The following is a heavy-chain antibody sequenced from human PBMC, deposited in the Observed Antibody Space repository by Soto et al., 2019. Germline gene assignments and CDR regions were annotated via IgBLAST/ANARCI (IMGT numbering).Heavy chain of an antibody. V-gene: IGHV3-30-3*01. CDR2: ISYDGSNK. CDR1: GFTFSSYA. Sequence: QVQLVESGGGVVQPGRSLRLSCAASGFTFSSYAMHWVRQAPGKGLEWVAVISYDGSNKYYADSVKGRFTISRENSKNTLYLQMNSLRAEDTAVYYCARRIAAADVQDAFAIWGQGTMVTVSS. J-gene: IGHJ3*02. D-gene: IGHD6-13*01. CDR3: ARRIAAADVQDAFAI.